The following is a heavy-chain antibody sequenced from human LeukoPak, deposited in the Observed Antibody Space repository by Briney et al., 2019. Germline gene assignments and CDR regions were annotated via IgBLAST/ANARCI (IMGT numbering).Heavy chain of an antibody. V-gene: IGHV3-7*01. CDR3: ARGFGAAHSDAFDI. CDR1: GFTFSNYW. Sequence: GGSLRLSCAASGFTFSNYWMSWVRQAPGKGLECVASIKQEGSEKHYVDSVKGRFTISRDNAKNSLYLQMNSLRAEDTAVYYCARGFGAAHSDAFDIWGQGTMVTVSS. CDR2: IKQEGSEK. D-gene: IGHD3-10*01. J-gene: IGHJ3*02.